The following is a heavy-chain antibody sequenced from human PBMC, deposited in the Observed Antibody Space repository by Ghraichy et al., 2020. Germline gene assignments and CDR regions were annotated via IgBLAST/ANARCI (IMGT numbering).Heavy chain of an antibody. CDR2: INSDGNSA. CDR3: ARDEFCSSATCPPSPGLDV. CDR1: GFTFIRYW. J-gene: IGHJ6*02. Sequence: GGSLRLSCGASGFTFIRYWIHWVRRVPGKGLVWVSRINSDGNSAIYADSVKGRFTVSRDNAKSTVYLQMHSLRVEDTGVYYCARDEFCSSATCPPSPGLDVVGQGTTVIVSS. V-gene: IGHV3-74*01. D-gene: IGHD6-13*01.